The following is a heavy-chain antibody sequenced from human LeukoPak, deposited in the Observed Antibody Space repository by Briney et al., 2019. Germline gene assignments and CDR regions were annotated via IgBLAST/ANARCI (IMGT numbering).Heavy chain of an antibody. J-gene: IGHJ6*02. CDR2: INPNSGDT. CDR1: GYTFTGYY. CDR3: ARDPYASEDIVVVPAASYYYYGMDV. V-gene: IGHV1-2*06. Sequence: ASVKVSCKASGYTFTGYYVHWVRQAPGQGLEWMGRINPNSGDTNYAQKFQGRVTMTRDTSISTAYMELSRLRSDDTAVYYCARDPYASEDIVVVPAASYYYYGMDVWGQGTTVTVSS. D-gene: IGHD2-2*01.